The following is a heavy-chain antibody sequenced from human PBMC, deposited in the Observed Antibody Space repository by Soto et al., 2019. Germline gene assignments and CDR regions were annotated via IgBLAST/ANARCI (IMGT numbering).Heavy chain of an antibody. V-gene: IGHV3-21*01. J-gene: IGHJ4*02. CDR3: LREEYDD. CDR1: GFSFSSYT. CDR2: ISQTVGYR. D-gene: IGHD4-17*01. Sequence: EVQLVESGGGLVKPGGSLRLSCAASGFSFSSYTMGWVRQAPGKGLEWVSSISQTVGYRVYADSVKGRFTISIDHGKKSVYLQLSNQRNEDSADYYWLREEYDDWGQGTQDTVSS.